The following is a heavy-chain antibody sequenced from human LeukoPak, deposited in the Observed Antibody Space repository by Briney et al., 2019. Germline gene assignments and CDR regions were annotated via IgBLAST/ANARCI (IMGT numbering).Heavy chain of an antibody. CDR2: IYYSWST. V-gene: IGHV4-61*01. Sequence: SETLSLTCTVSGGSVSSGSYYWSWIRQPPGKGLEWIGDIYYSWSTNYNPSLKSRVTISVDTSKNQFSLKLSSVTAADTAVYYCARVYYDILTGYFNPTNYFDCWGQGTLVTVSS. CDR3: ARVYYDILTGYFNPTNYFDC. J-gene: IGHJ4*02. CDR1: GGSVSSGSYY. D-gene: IGHD3-9*01.